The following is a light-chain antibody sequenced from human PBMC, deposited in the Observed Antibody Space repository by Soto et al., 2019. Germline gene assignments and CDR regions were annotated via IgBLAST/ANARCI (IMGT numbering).Light chain of an antibody. V-gene: IGLV2-8*01. CDR1: SSDIGGYNY. CDR3: SSYAGSNNFEV. CDR2: EVS. Sequence: QSALTQPRSVSGSPGQSVTISCTGTSSDIGGYNYVSWYQQHPDKAPKLMIYEVSKRPSGVPDRFSGSKSGNTASLTVSGLQAEDEADYYCSSYAGSNNFEVFGTGTKVTVL. J-gene: IGLJ1*01.